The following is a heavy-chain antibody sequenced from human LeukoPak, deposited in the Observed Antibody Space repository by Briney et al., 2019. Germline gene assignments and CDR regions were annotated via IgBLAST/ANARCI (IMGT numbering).Heavy chain of an antibody. CDR2: ISSSSSTI. V-gene: IGHV3-48*01. CDR1: GFTFSSHS. CDR3: ARGEVEEYAFDI. J-gene: IGHJ3*02. Sequence: PGGSLRLSCVVSGFTFSSHSMNWVRQAPGKGLEWVSYISSSSSTIYYADSVKGRFTISRDNAKNSLYLQMNSLRAEDTAVYYCARGEVEEYAFDIWGQGTMVTVSS.